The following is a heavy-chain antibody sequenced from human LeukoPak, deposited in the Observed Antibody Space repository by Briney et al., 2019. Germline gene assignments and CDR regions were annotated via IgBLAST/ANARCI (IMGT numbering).Heavy chain of an antibody. J-gene: IGHJ4*02. Sequence: GGSLRLSCAASGFTFSSYAMSWVRQAPGKGLEWVSAISGSGGSTYYADSVKGRFTISRDNSKNTLYLQMNSLRAEDTAVCYCARPRLLYGSGPTLVWGPGTLVTVSS. CDR2: ISGSGGST. D-gene: IGHD3-10*01. V-gene: IGHV3-23*01. CDR1: GFTFSSYA. CDR3: ARPRLLYGSGPTLV.